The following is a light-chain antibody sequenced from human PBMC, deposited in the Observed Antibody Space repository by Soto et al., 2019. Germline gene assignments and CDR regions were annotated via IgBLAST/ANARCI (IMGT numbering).Light chain of an antibody. CDR1: QSISSS. CDR3: QQSFNLPRP. J-gene: IGKJ1*01. V-gene: IGKV1-39*01. Sequence: DIEMTQSPSSLSASVGETITITCRASQSISSSLNWFQHSPGQPPKLLLFAASNLHAGVPPRFSGSGSGTSFSLTIRSLQPEDFATYYCQQSFNLPRPFGPVTKVDIK. CDR2: AAS.